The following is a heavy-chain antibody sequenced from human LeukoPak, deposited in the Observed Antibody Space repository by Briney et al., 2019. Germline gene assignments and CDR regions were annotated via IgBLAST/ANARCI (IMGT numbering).Heavy chain of an antibody. Sequence: GGSLRLSCAASGFTFRTSPIHWVRQAPGKGLEWVAVISYDGKIKVYADSVKGRFTISRDIAKNMLYLEMNSLRTEDTAVYYCARDPQRGAPDYFDSWGQGTLVTVSS. CDR3: ARDPQRGAPDYFDS. CDR2: ISYDGKIK. D-gene: IGHD6-25*01. CDR1: GFTFRTSP. V-gene: IGHV3-30*04. J-gene: IGHJ4*02.